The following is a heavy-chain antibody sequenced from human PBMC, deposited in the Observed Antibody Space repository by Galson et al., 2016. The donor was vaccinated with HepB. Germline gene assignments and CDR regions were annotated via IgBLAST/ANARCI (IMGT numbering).Heavy chain of an antibody. J-gene: IGHJ4*02. D-gene: IGHD3-16*01. CDR3: ARRLTHDSKIWDIDH. CDR2: IYPGDSHT. Sequence: QSGAEVKKPGESLRISCKGSGYSFTDYWIGWVRQMPGKGLEWMGIIYPGDSHTGYSPSFQGQVTISADKSISTAYLQWSSLKASDTAIYYCARRLTHDSKIWDIDHWGQGTLVTVSS. V-gene: IGHV5-51*01. CDR1: GYSFTDYW.